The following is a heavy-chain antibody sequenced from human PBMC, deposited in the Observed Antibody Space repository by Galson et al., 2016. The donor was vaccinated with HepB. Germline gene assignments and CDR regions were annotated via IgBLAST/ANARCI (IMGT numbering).Heavy chain of an antibody. CDR1: GYSFSSHW. CDR2: IDPSSSYT. V-gene: IGHV5-10-1*01. Sequence: QSGAEVKKPGESLRISCQGSGYSFSSHWIGWVRQMPGKGLEWMGRIDPSSSYTDYSPSFRGHVTISVDKSISTVYLQWSSLKASDSAIYYCAKQSSLYGDQDHWGQGSLVTVSA. CDR3: AKQSSLYGDQDH. J-gene: IGHJ4*02. D-gene: IGHD4-17*01.